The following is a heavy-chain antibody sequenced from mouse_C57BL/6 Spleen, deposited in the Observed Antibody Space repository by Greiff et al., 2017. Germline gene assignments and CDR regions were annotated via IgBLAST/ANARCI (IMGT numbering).Heavy chain of an antibody. CDR2: INPNNGGT. CDR1: GYTFTDYY. V-gene: IGHV1-26*01. D-gene: IGHD1-1*01. CDR3: AILTTVVGEVAY. J-gene: IGHJ3*01. Sequence: EVQLQQSGPELVKPGASVKISCKASGYTFTDYYMNWVKQSHGKSLEWIGDINPNNGGTSYNQKFKGKATLTVDKSSSTAYMELRSLTSEDSAVYYCAILTTVVGEVAYWGQGTLVTVPA.